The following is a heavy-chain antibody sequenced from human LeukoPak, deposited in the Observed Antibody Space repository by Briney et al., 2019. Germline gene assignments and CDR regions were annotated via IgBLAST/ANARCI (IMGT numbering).Heavy chain of an antibody. CDR2: INWNGDST. Sequence: GGSLRLSCAASGFSFDDYGMGWVRQAPGKGLEWVSGINWNGDSTGYADSVKGRFTISRDNAKNSLYLQMNSLRADDTALYYCARGYYYDSSATWCAFRIWGQGTMVTVSS. V-gene: IGHV3-20*04. CDR3: ARGYYYDSSATWCAFRI. CDR1: GFSFDDYG. J-gene: IGHJ3*02. D-gene: IGHD3-22*01.